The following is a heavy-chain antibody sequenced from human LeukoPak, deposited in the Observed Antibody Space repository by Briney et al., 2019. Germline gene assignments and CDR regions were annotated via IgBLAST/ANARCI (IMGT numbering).Heavy chain of an antibody. CDR2: ISSSSSTI. J-gene: IGHJ4*02. D-gene: IGHD3-16*01. CDR3: AREGGVNHFDY. CDR1: GSTFSSYS. Sequence: GGSLRLSCAASGSTFSSYSMNWVRQAPGKGLEWVSYISSSSSTIYYADSVKGRFTISRDNAKNSLYLQMNSLRAEDTAVYYCAREGGVNHFDYWGQGTLVTVSS. V-gene: IGHV3-48*01.